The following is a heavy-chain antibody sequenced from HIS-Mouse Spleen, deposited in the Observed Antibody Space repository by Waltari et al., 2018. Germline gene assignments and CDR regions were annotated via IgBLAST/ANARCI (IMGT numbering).Heavy chain of an antibody. CDR1: GGSISSSRSY. Sequence: QLQLQESGPGLVKPSETLSLTCTVSGGSISSSRSYWGWIRQPPGKGLEWIGSIYYSGSTYYNPSLKSRVTISVDTSKNQFSLKLSSVTAADTAVYYCARRRGWFDYWGQGTLVTVSS. CDR3: ARRRGWFDY. J-gene: IGHJ4*02. V-gene: IGHV4-39*01. CDR2: IYYSGST. D-gene: IGHD6-19*01.